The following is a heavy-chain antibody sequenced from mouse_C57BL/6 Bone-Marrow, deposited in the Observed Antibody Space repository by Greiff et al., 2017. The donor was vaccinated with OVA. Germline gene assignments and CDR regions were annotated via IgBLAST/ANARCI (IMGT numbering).Heavy chain of an antibody. CDR3: ARGLSYYAMDY. CDR1: GYTFTSCW. Sequence: QVQLQQPGAELVKPGASVKLSCKASGYTFTSCWMCWVKQRPGGGLEWIGRIDTNSGGTKYNEKFKSKATLTVDKPSSTAYMQLSSLTSEDSAVYYCARGLSYYAMDYWGQGTSVTVSS. V-gene: IGHV1-72*01. CDR2: IDTNSGGT. J-gene: IGHJ4*01.